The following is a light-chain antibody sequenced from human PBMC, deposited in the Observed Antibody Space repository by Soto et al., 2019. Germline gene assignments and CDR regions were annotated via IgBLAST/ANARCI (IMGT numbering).Light chain of an antibody. Sequence: QSALTQPASVSGSPGQSITLSCTGNSSDVGGYNYVSWYQQHPGKAPKLMIYDVSNRPSGVSNRFSGSKSGNTASLTISGLQAEDEADYYCSSYTSSSTVVFGGGTKLTVL. V-gene: IGLV2-14*01. CDR3: SSYTSSSTVV. CDR1: SSDVGGYNY. J-gene: IGLJ2*01. CDR2: DVS.